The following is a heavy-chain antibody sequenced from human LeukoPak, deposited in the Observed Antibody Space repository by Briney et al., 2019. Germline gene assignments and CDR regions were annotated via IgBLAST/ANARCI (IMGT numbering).Heavy chain of an antibody. CDR2: INPNSGGT. V-gene: IGHV1-2*02. CDR1: GYTFTGYY. Sequence: APVKVSCKASGYTFTGYYMHWVRQAPGQGLEWMGWINPNSGGTNYAQKFQGRVTMTRDTSISTAYMELSRLRSEDTAVYYCAREVVTVTFDYWGQGTLVTVSS. CDR3: AREVVTVTFDY. J-gene: IGHJ4*02. D-gene: IGHD4-17*01.